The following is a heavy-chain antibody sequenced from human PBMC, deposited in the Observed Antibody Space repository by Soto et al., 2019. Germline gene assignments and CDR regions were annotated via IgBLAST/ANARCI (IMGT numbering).Heavy chain of an antibody. CDR3: ARTYYYDSSGYTDPYYFDY. D-gene: IGHD3-22*01. CDR1: GYTFTGYY. V-gene: IGHV1-2*04. CDR2: INPNSGGT. Sequence: QVPLVQSGAEVKKPGASVKVSCTASGYTFTGYYMHWVRQAPGQGLEWMGWINPNSGGTNYAQKFQGWVTMTRDTSVSTAYMELSRLRSDDTAVYYCARTYYYDSSGYTDPYYFDYWGQGTLVTVSS. J-gene: IGHJ4*02.